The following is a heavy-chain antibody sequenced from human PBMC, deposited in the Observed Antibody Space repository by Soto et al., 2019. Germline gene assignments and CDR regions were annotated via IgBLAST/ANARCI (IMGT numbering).Heavy chain of an antibody. Sequence: GGSLRLSCVASGFSFSNYAMHWVRQAQGKGLEYVSAISSNGGTTYYADSVKGRFTISRDNSKNTLYLQMGSLRFEDMAVYYCARSGYQSDYWGQRTPVTVSS. CDR1: GFSFSNYA. CDR2: ISSNGGTT. V-gene: IGHV3-64*02. CDR3: ARSGYQSDY. D-gene: IGHD3-3*01. J-gene: IGHJ4*02.